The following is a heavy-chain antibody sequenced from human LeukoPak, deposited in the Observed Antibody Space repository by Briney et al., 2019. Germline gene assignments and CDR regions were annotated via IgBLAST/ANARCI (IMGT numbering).Heavy chain of an antibody. CDR1: GGTFSSYA. D-gene: IGHD5-24*01. CDR2: IIPIFGTA. V-gene: IGHV1-69*13. CDR3: ARLLEMATPS. J-gene: IGHJ4*02. Sequence: GASVKVSCKASGGTFSSYAISWVRQAPGQGLEWMGGIIPIFGTANYAQKFQGRVTITADESTSTAYMELSSLRSEDTAVYYCARLLEMATPSWGQGTLVTVSS.